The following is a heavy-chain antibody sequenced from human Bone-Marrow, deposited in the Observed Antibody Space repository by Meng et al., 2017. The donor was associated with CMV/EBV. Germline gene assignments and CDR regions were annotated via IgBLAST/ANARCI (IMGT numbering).Heavy chain of an antibody. Sequence: GGSLRLSCAASGFTFSSYGMHWVRQAPGKGLEWVAFIRYDGSNKYYADSVKGLFTISRDNSKNTLYLQMNSLRAEDTAVYYCAKDIGSSYYYYYGMDVWGQGTTVTGSS. V-gene: IGHV3-30*02. J-gene: IGHJ6*01. CDR2: IRYDGSNK. CDR3: AKDIGSSYYYYYGMDV. CDR1: GFTFSSYG. D-gene: IGHD6-6*01.